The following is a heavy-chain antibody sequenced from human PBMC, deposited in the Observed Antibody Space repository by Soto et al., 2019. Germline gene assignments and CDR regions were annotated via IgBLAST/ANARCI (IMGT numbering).Heavy chain of an antibody. CDR1: GFSFSTYS. Sequence: GGSLRLSCAASGFSFSTYSMNWVRQAPGKGLEWVSSISSRSDTYYADSVKGRFTISRDNAKNSVSLQMDSLRAEDAAVYYCARQETAWPLAYGLDVWGQGTTVTVYS. CDR2: ISSRSDT. V-gene: IGHV3-21*01. D-gene: IGHD2-21*02. J-gene: IGHJ6*02. CDR3: ARQETAWPLAYGLDV.